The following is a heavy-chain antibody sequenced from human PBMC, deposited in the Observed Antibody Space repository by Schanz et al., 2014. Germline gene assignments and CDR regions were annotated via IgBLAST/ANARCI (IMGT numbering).Heavy chain of an antibody. CDR2: IKSDGSST. Sequence: EVKLLESGGTLVRPGGSLRLSCAASGFTFSSYWMHWVRQVPGKGLVWVSRIKSDGSSTSYADSVKGRFTISRDNAKNTLYLQMNSLRAEDTAVYYCARIGGSVFDYWAQGTLVTVSS. CDR3: ARIGGSVFDY. V-gene: IGHV3-74*02. D-gene: IGHD3-10*01. J-gene: IGHJ4*02. CDR1: GFTFSSYW.